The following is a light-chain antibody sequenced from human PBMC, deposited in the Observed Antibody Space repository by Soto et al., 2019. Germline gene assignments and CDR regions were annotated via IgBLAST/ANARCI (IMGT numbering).Light chain of an antibody. CDR2: ATS. J-gene: IGKJ1*01. CDR3: HQFGYSPRT. Sequence: PGETATLSCRASQTVNSDYLAWFQQRPGQAPRLXIFATSRRATDIPDRFSGSGAGTDFTLAIRRLEPEDFAVYYCHQFGYSPRTFGQGTKVDIK. CDR1: QTVNSDY. V-gene: IGKV3-20*01.